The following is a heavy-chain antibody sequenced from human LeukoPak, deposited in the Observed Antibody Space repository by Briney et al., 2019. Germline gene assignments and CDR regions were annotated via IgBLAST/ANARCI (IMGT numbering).Heavy chain of an antibody. V-gene: IGHV3-21*01. CDR1: GFTFSSYS. J-gene: IGHJ3*02. Sequence: GSLRLSCAASGFTFSSYSMNWVRQAPGKGLEWVSSISSNSSYIYYADSVKGRFTISRDNAKNSLYLQMNSLRAEDTAVYYCARDHKESYCSGGSCYGGDDAFDIWGQGTMVTVSS. D-gene: IGHD2-15*01. CDR2: ISSNSSYI. CDR3: ARDHKESYCSGGSCYGGDDAFDI.